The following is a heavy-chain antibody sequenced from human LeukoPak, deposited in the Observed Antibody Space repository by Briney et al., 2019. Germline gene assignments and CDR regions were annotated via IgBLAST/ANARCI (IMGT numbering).Heavy chain of an antibody. V-gene: IGHV3-30*03. D-gene: IGHD3-22*01. Sequence: PGGSLRLSCAASGFTFNRYWMSWVRQAPGKGLEWVAVISYDGSNKYYADSVKGRFTISRDNSKNTLYLQMNSLRAEDTAVYYCARSRLDLYYYDSSGYYYDYWGQGTLVTVSS. CDR1: GFTFNRYW. CDR3: ARSRLDLYYYDSSGYYYDY. CDR2: ISYDGSNK. J-gene: IGHJ4*02.